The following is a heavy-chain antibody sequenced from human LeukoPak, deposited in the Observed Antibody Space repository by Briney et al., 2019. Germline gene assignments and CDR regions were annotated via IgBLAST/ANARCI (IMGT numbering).Heavy chain of an antibody. J-gene: IGHJ3*02. V-gene: IGHV4-38-2*02. D-gene: IGHD3-9*01. CDR1: GYSISSGYY. Sequence: PSETLSLTCTVSGYSISSGYYWGWSRQPPGKGLEWIGRIYHSGSTYYNPSLKSRVTISVDTSKNQFSLKLSSVTAADTAVYYCARDPGFYDILTGYYSYDAFDIWGQGTMVTVSS. CDR2: IYHSGST. CDR3: ARDPGFYDILTGYYSYDAFDI.